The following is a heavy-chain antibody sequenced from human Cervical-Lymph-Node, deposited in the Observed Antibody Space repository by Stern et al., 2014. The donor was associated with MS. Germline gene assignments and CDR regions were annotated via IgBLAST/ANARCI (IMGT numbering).Heavy chain of an antibody. CDR1: GFSLSNRGVG. CDR2: IYWNAGK. J-gene: IGHJ4*02. Sequence: ESGPTLVKPTQTLTLTCTFSGFSLSNRGVGVGWVRQPPGQALEWLGLIYWNAGKRYNPSLKIRLTVANDTSKNQVVLTVTNMDPLDTATYYCTLDPDYWGQGALVTVSS. V-gene: IGHV2-5*01. CDR3: TLDPDY.